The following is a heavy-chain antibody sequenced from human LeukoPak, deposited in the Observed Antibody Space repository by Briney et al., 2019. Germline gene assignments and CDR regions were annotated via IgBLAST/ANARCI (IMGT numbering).Heavy chain of an antibody. J-gene: IGHJ6*03. CDR1: GGSISSYY. V-gene: IGHV4-59*01. Sequence: SETLSLTCTVSGGSISSYYWSWIRQPPGRGLEWIGYIYYSGYTNYNPSLKSRVTISVDTSKNQFSLKLSSVTAADTAVYYCARTTTVRGTYYMDVWGKGTTVTVSS. D-gene: IGHD3-10*01. CDR3: ARTTTVRGTYYMDV. CDR2: IYYSGYT.